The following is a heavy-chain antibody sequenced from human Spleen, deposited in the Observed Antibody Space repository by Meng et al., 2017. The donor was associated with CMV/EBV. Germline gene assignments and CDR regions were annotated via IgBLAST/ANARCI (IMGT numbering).Heavy chain of an antibody. J-gene: IGHJ4*02. CDR3: ARSAPYTGYPTDS. Sequence: GGSLRLSCAASGFTFSSYEMNWVRQAPGKGLEWVSYISSSGSTIYYADSVKGRFTISRDNAQNSLYLQMSSLRVEDTAVYYCARSAPYTGYPTDSWGLGSLVTVSS. V-gene: IGHV3-48*03. CDR2: ISSSGSTI. D-gene: IGHD3-9*01. CDR1: GFTFSSYE.